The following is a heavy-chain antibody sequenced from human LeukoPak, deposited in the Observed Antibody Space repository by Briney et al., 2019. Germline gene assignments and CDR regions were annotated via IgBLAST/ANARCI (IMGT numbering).Heavy chain of an antibody. D-gene: IGHD3-9*01. CDR1: GGSFSGYY. J-gene: IGHJ5*02. V-gene: IGHV4-34*01. CDR2: ISHSGST. Sequence: SETLSLTCAVYGGSFSGYYWSWIRQPPGKGLEWIGEISHSGSTNYNPSLKSRVTISVDTSKNQFSLKLSSVTAADTAVYYCARGSGLRYFDWLLSQNWFDPWGQGTLVTVSS. CDR3: ARGSGLRYFDWLLSQNWFDP.